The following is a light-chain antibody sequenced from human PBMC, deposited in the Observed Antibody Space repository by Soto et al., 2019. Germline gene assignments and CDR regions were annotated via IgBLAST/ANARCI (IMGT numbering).Light chain of an antibody. CDR1: QSVGTY. V-gene: IGKV3-20*01. CDR3: QQYEAVVT. CDR2: GAS. J-gene: IGKJ1*01. Sequence: EIVLTQSPGTLSLSPGERATLSCRASQSVGTYLAWYQQKPGQAPRLLIYGASSRATGIPDRFSGSGSGTDFTLTISRLEPEDVAVYYCQQYEAVVTFGQGTKVDIK.